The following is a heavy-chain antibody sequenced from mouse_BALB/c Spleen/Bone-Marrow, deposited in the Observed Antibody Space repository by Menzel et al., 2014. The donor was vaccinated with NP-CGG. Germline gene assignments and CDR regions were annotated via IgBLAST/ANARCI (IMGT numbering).Heavy chain of an antibody. J-gene: IGHJ2*01. CDR2: ISYSGST. V-gene: IGHV3-2*02. CDR1: GYSITSDYA. CDR3: ARYDYDVGYFDY. D-gene: IGHD2-4*01. Sequence: EVKLVESGPGLVKPSQSLSLTCTVTGYSITSDYAWNWIRQFPGNKLEWMGYISYSGSTSYNPSLKSRTSITRDTSKNQFFLQLNSVTTEDTATYYCARYDYDVGYFDYWGQGTTLTVSS.